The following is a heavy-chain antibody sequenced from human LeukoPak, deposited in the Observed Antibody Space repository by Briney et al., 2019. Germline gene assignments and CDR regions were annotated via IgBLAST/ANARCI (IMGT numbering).Heavy chain of an antibody. CDR1: GFTFSSYG. V-gene: IGHV3-30*18. CDR2: ISYDGINK. CDR3: AKDGQKYYYYGMDV. J-gene: IGHJ6*02. Sequence: PGRSLRLSCAASGFTFSSYGIHWVRQAPGKELEWVAVISYDGINKYYAESVKGRFTIPRDNSKNTLYLQMNSLRAEDTAVYYCAKDGQKYYYYGMDVWGQGTTVTVSS.